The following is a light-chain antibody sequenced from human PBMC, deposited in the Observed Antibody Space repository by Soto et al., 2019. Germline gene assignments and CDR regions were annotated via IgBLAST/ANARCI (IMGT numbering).Light chain of an antibody. CDR1: KRIDSDY. V-gene: IGKV3-20*01. CDR2: GAS. Sequence: IGLTQSPGTLSLSSGERVTITCTTNKRIDSDYLSCYQQRPRQPPSLLIDGASMRATGIPDRFSGSGSGTGYALSINSLEPEDSASYYYHNFGSQIRPWTFGQGTKVEVK. J-gene: IGKJ1*01. CDR3: HNFGSQIRPWT.